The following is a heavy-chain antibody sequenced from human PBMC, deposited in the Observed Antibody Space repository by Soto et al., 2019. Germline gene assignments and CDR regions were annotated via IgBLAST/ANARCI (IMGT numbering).Heavy chain of an antibody. Sequence: ETLSLTCTVSGGSISSSSYYWGWIRQPPGKGLEWIGSIYYSGSTYYNPSLKSRVTISVDTSKNQFSLKLSSVTAAGTAVYYCARRYGGNLDYWGQGTLVTVSS. CDR3: ARRYGGNLDY. D-gene: IGHD1-26*01. J-gene: IGHJ4*02. CDR2: IYYSGST. CDR1: GGSISSSSYY. V-gene: IGHV4-39*01.